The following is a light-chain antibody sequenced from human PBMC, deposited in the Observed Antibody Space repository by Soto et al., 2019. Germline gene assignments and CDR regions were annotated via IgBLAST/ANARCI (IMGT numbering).Light chain of an antibody. V-gene: IGKV3-20*01. CDR1: QSVSRY. CDR3: QQYGSSPPT. J-gene: IGKJ1*01. Sequence: IGLPKSPGTLSLSPGERATLSCMASQSVSRYLTWYQQKPGQGPRVLIYGASSRATGIPDRFSGSGSGTDFTLTINRLEPEDFAVYYCQQYGSSPPTFGQGTKVDIK. CDR2: GAS.